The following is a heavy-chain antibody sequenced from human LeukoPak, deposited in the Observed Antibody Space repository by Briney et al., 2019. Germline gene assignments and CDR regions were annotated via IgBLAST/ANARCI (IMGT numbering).Heavy chain of an antibody. CDR1: SGSISGHY. J-gene: IGHJ4*02. CDR2: IHYTEIT. Sequence: SETLSLTCTVSSGSISGHYWSWIRQAPGKGLEWIGYIHYTEITIYNPSLKSRVAISLDTSKNRFSLNLKSATAADTAVYYCARDGPFYFDYWGQGTLVTVSS. D-gene: IGHD3-16*01. V-gene: IGHV4-59*11. CDR3: ARDGPFYFDY.